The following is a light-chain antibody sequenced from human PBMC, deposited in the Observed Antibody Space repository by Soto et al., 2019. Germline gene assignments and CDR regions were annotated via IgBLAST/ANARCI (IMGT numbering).Light chain of an antibody. CDR3: QQCYSIPQT. J-gene: IGKJ2*01. CDR1: QSVLYSSNNKTY. Sequence: DIVMTQSPGSLAVSLGERATINCKTSQSVLYSSNNKTYLSWYQLKPGRPPKLLIHGASTRQSGVPDRFSGSGSETDFTLTISSLQAEDVAVYYCQQCYSIPQTFGQGTTLEIK. CDR2: GAS. V-gene: IGKV4-1*01.